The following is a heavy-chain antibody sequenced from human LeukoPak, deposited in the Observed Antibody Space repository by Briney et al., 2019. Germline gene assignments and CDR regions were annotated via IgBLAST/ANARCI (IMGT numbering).Heavy chain of an antibody. D-gene: IGHD3-10*01. CDR3: ARVAGSWGYYYMDV. J-gene: IGHJ6*03. CDR2: IFYSGRT. V-gene: IGHV4-39*07. Sequence: SETLSLTCTVSGGSLSTSTDYWGWIRQPSGKGLEWIGNIFYSGRTYYNPSLKSRFTVSVDTSKNQFSLKVNSVTAADTAVFYCARVAGSWGYYYMDVWGKGTTVTVSS. CDR1: GGSLSTSTDY.